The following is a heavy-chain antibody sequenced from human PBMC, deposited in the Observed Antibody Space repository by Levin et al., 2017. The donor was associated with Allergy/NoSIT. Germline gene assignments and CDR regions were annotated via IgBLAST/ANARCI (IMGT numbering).Heavy chain of an antibody. CDR1: GDTFSGYA. Sequence: GASVKVSCKTSGDTFSGYAITWVRQAPGQGLDWMGGIVPSLGTSNSAEKFQGRLTITAEKSTSTVYMELTSLTSDDTAVYYCARDSSLEGFDYWGQGTLVTVSS. V-gene: IGHV1-69*10. CDR2: IVPSLGTS. D-gene: IGHD5-24*01. CDR3: ARDSSLEGFDY. J-gene: IGHJ4*02.